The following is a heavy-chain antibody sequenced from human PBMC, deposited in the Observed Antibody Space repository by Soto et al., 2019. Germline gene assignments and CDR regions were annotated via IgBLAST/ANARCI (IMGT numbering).Heavy chain of an antibody. CDR3: ARGPVVVVALRARYGMDV. V-gene: IGHV4-34*01. D-gene: IGHD2-15*01. J-gene: IGHJ6*02. Sequence: SETLSLTCAVYGGSFSGYYWSWIRQPPGKGLEWIGEINHSGSTNYNPSLKSRVTISVDTSKNQFSLKLSSVTAADTAVYYCARGPVVVVALRARYGMDVWGQGTTVTVSS. CDR2: INHSGST. CDR1: GGSFSGYY.